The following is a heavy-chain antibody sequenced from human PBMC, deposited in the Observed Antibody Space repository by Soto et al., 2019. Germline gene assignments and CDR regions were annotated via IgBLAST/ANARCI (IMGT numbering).Heavy chain of an antibody. Sequence: WTWLRQPPGKGLEWIGYIYHSGSADYNPSLKSRVTISVDRSKNQFSLKLSSVTAADTAVYYCARAHYGDYGYGMDVWGQGTTVTVSS. D-gene: IGHD4-17*01. V-gene: IGHV4-30-2*01. J-gene: IGHJ6*02. CDR2: IYHSGSA. CDR3: ARAHYGDYGYGMDV.